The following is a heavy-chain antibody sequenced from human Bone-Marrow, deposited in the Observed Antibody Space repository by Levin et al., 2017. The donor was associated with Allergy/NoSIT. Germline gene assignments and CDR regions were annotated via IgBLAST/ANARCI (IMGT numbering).Heavy chain of an antibody. Sequence: SVKVSCKAPGGSFRSKGISWVRQAPGQGLEWMGGIIPLLGTTNFAPRFKGRVTLTADESTTTIYMDLNYLNSEDTAVYYCAREAGARATYYFDDWGQGSLVIVSS. CDR1: GGSFRSKG. D-gene: IGHD1-26*01. CDR3: AREAGARATYYFDD. CDR2: IIPLLGTT. V-gene: IGHV1-69*13. J-gene: IGHJ4*02.